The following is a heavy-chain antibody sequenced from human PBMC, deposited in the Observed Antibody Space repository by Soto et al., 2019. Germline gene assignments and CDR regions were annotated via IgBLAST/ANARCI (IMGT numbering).Heavy chain of an antibody. CDR1: GFSFSSYW. V-gene: IGHV3-7*05. Sequence: GGSLRLSCADSGFSFSSYWMSWVRQAPGKGLEWVANIKQDETEKYYVDSVKGRFAISRDNGKNTLYLQMNSLRAEDTAVYYCARVRTENYYGMGVWGQGTTVTVSS. CDR3: ARVRTENYYGMGV. CDR2: IKQDETEK. J-gene: IGHJ6*02.